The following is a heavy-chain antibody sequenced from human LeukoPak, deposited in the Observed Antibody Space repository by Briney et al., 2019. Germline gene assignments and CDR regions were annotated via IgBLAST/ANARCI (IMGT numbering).Heavy chain of an antibody. Sequence: PGGSLRLSCAASGFTFSSYAMHWVRQAPGKGLEWVAVISYDGSNKYYADSVKGRFTISRDKSKTTLFLQVDSLRAEDTAVYYCAKDPEKGLAVARLEHWGQGTLVTVSS. CDR1: GFTFSSYA. CDR2: ISYDGSNK. CDR3: AKDPEKGLAVARLEH. V-gene: IGHV3-30*04. J-gene: IGHJ5*02. D-gene: IGHD6-19*01.